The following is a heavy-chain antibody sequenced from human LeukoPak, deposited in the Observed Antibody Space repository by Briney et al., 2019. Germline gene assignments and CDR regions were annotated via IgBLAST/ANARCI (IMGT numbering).Heavy chain of an antibody. V-gene: IGHV3-13*01. J-gene: IGHJ4*02. CDR2: MGTAGDT. Sequence: GGSLRLSCAASGFTFSSNDVHWVRQATGRGLEWVSAMGTAGDTYYAGSVKCRFTISREDAKNSFYLQMNSLRAGDTAVYYCAALGGSIYWGQGTVVTVSS. D-gene: IGHD1-26*01. CDR1: GFTFSSND. CDR3: AALGGSIY.